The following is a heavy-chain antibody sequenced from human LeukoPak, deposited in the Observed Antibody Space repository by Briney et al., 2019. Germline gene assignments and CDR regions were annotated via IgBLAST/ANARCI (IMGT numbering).Heavy chain of an antibody. V-gene: IGHV3-30-3*01. CDR2: ISYDGNNK. CDR1: GFIFSSYA. CDR3: TRGGGPGLRYFDWLYHYYFDY. D-gene: IGHD3-9*01. J-gene: IGHJ4*02. Sequence: PGRSLRLSCAASGFIFSSYAMHWVRQAPSKGLEWVAVISYDGNNKYYADSVKGRFTISRDNSKNTLYLQMNSLRAEDTAVYYCTRGGGPGLRYFDWLYHYYFDYWGQGTLVTVSS.